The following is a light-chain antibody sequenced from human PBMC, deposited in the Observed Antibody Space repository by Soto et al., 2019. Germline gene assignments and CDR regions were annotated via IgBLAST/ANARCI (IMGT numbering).Light chain of an antibody. V-gene: IGLV1-47*01. CDR1: SSNIGSNY. CDR3: AAWDDSLSGPVV. CDR2: RNN. J-gene: IGLJ2*01. Sequence: QSVLTQPPSASGTPGQRVTISCSGSSSNIGSNYVYWYQQLPGTATKLLIYRNNQRPSGVPDRFSGSKSGTSASLAISGRRSEDEAEYYCAAWDDSLSGPVVVGGGTKLTVL.